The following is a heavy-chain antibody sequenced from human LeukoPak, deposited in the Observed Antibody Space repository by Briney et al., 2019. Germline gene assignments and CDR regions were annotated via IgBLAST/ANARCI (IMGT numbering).Heavy chain of an antibody. CDR1: GFTFSSYG. CDR2: ILYDVSNE. CDR3: GRELDYYDGSGYLPY. D-gene: IGHD3-22*01. V-gene: IGHV3-33*01. Sequence: GSLRVSCAASGFTFSSYGMHWVRQAPGKGLEWVGVILYDVSNEYYADTVKGRFTISRDKSKNTLYLQMNSQRAEDTAVYYCGRELDYYDGSGYLPYWGQGPLVTVSA. J-gene: IGHJ4*02.